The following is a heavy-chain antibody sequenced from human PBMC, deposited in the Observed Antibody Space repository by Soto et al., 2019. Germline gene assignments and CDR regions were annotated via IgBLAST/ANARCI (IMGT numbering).Heavy chain of an antibody. CDR3: ASIPTSGYHTHYYYGMDV. CDR1: GYTFWNFG. CDR2: ISPYNDNT. Sequence: QVYLEQSGAEVKKPGASVKVTCKASGYTFWNFGISWVRQAPGQGLEWMGWISPYNDNTNSAQKFQDRVTMTTDTSTSTAYMELRSLRSDATAVYYCASIPTSGYHTHYYYGMDVWGQGTTVTVSS. V-gene: IGHV1-18*01. D-gene: IGHD3-22*01. J-gene: IGHJ6*02.